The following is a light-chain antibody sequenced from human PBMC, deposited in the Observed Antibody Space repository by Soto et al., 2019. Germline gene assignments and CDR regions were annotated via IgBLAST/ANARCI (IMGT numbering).Light chain of an antibody. Sequence: QSALTQPASVSGSPGQSITISCTGTSSDVGGYNYVSWYQQHPDTAPKLMIYDVSYRPSGVSDRFSGSKSGNTASLTISGLQAEDEADYYCTSYTSSSTLVFGAGTKVTVL. CDR3: TSYTSSSTLV. V-gene: IGLV2-14*03. CDR1: SSDVGGYNY. J-gene: IGLJ2*01. CDR2: DVS.